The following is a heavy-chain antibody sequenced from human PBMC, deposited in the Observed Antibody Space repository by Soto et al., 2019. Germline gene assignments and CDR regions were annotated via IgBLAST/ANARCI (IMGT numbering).Heavy chain of an antibody. D-gene: IGHD3-10*01. V-gene: IGHV3-23*01. CDR3: ANEQVSGY. CDR1: GFTFSSYA. Sequence: VASQIISGAASGFTFSSYAMSWVRQAPGKGLEWVSAISGSGGSTYYAYSVKGRFTISRDNSKNTLYLQMTSLRVGDTAVYYCANEQVSGYWGQGTLVTVAS. J-gene: IGHJ4*02. CDR2: ISGSGGST.